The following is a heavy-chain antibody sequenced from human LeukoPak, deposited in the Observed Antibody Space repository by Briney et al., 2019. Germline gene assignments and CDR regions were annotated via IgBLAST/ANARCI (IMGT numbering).Heavy chain of an antibody. D-gene: IGHD5-24*01. CDR2: INHSGST. J-gene: IGHJ3*02. CDR3: ARVMATIFDAFDI. CDR1: GGSFSGYY. V-gene: IGHV4-34*01. Sequence: PSETLSLTCAVYGGSFSGYYWSWIRQPPGKGLEWIGEINHSGSTNYNPSLKSRVTISVDTSKNQFSLKLSSVTAADTAVYYCARVMATIFDAFDIWGQGTMVTVSS.